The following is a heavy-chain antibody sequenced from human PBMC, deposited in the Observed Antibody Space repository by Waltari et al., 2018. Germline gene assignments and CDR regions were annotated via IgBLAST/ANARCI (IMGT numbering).Heavy chain of an antibody. Sequence: EVQLVESGGGLVQPGGSMRLFCADHGFTVSSYWLILVGQAPGKGLEWVANIKQDGSEKYYVDSVKGRFTISRDNAKNSLYLQMNSLRAEDTAVYYCAREGIAAAFFDYWGQGTLVTVSS. J-gene: IGHJ4*02. V-gene: IGHV3-7*01. CDR1: GFTVSSYW. CDR2: IKQDGSEK. D-gene: IGHD6-13*01. CDR3: AREGIAAAFFDY.